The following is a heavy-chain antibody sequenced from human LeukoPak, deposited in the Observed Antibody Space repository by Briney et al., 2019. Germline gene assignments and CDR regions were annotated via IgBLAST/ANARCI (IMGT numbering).Heavy chain of an antibody. V-gene: IGHV3-30-3*01. Sequence: GRSLRLSCAASGFTFTRYDMHWVRQAPGKGLEWVAVISSDESNKDYANSVKGRFTIARDNSQNTLFVQMNSLRAEDTAVYYCVLGHYGGLFDNWGQGALVTVSS. D-gene: IGHD4-23*01. CDR1: GFTFTRYD. CDR3: VLGHYGGLFDN. CDR2: ISSDESNK. J-gene: IGHJ4*02.